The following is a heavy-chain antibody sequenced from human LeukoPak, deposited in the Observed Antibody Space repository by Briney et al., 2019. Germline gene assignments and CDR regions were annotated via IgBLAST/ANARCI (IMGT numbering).Heavy chain of an antibody. J-gene: IGHJ4*02. V-gene: IGHV3-21*01. CDR2: ITSGTTYI. Sequence: GGSLRLSCAACGFTFSDYNMNWVRQSPEKGLEWVSSITSGTTYIYYADSVRGRFTLSRDNAKNSLYLQMNSLRAEDTAVYYCARWPYSSSYYFDYWGQGTLDTVSS. CDR1: GFTFSDYN. CDR3: ARWPYSSSYYFDY. D-gene: IGHD6-6*01.